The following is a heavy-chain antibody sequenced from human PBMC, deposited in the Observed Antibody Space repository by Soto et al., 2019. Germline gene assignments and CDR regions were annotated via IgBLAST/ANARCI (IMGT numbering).Heavy chain of an antibody. CDR2: INPNSGGT. CDR1: GYTFTVYY. D-gene: IGHD1-1*01. CDR3: ARGKLEQAYYYYMDV. Sequence: GASVKVSCKDSGYTFTVYYMHWVRQAPGQGLEWMGWINPNSGGTNYAQKFQGWVTMTRDTSISTAYMELSRLRSDDTAVYYCARGKLEQAYYYYMDVWGKGTTVTVSS. V-gene: IGHV1-2*04. J-gene: IGHJ6*03.